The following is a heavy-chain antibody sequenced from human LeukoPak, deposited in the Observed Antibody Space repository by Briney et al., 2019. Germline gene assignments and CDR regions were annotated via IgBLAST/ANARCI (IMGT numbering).Heavy chain of an antibody. D-gene: IGHD3-10*01. J-gene: IGHJ4*02. V-gene: IGHV3-23*01. CDR2: ISGSGGSS. CDR3: AKENYYGSGDYYNAYYFDY. CDR1: GFMFSSSW. Sequence: PGGSLRLSCAASGFMFSSSWMAWVRQAPGKGLEWVSAISGSGGSSYYADSVKGRFTISRDNSKNTLYLQMNSLRAEDTAVYYCAKENYYGSGDYYNAYYFDYWGQGTLVTVSS.